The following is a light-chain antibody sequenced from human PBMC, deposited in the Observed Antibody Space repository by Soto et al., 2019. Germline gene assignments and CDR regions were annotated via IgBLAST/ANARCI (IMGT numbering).Light chain of an antibody. J-gene: IGKJ2*01. V-gene: IGKV1-39*01. Sequence: HMTQSPSSLSASVGDRVTITCRASQRITTYLNWYQQKPGEAPKLLISTSGTLQRGVPSRFSGSGSGTDFTLTITSFQPADFATYFCKQPYSTPYTFGQGTQWELK. CDR3: KQPYSTPYT. CDR2: TSG. CDR1: QRITTY.